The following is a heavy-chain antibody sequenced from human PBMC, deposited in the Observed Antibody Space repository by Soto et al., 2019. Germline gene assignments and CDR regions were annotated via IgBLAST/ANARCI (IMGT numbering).Heavy chain of an antibody. CDR3: AREEAPYWYFDL. CDR2: ISYDGSNK. J-gene: IGHJ2*01. V-gene: IGHV3-30-3*01. CDR1: GFTFSSYA. Sequence: ESGGGVVQPGRSLRLSCAASGFTFSSYAMHWVRQAPGKGLEWVAVISYDGSNKYYAESVKGRFTISRDNSKNTLYLQMNSLRAEDTAVYYCAREEAPYWYFDLWGRGTLVTVSS.